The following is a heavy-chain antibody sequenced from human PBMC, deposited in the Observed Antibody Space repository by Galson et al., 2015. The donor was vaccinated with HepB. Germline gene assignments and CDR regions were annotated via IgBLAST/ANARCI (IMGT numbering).Heavy chain of an antibody. V-gene: IGHV3-15*01. CDR2: SKSKTDGGTT. D-gene: IGHD5-24*01. CDR3: TTDRLHPYYYYYYMDV. CDR1: GFTCSNAW. J-gene: IGHJ6*03. Sequence: SLIHSCSASGFTCSNAWKSWVRQAPWNGLEWVGRSKSKTDGGTTDYAAPVKGRLTISRDDSKNTLYLQMNSLKTEDTAVYYCTTDRLHPYYYYYYMDVWGKGTTVTVSS.